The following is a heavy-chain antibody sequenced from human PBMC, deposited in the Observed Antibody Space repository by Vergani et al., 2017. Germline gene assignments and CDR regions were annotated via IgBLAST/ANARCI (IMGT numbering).Heavy chain of an antibody. CDR2: INHSGST. J-gene: IGHJ6*03. Sequence: QVQLQESGPGLVKPSQTLSLTCAVYGGSFSGYYWSWIRQPPGKGLEWIGEINHSGSTNYNPSLKSRVTISVDTSKNQFSLKLSSVTAADTAVYYCARVTGKDIVVVPAHYYMDVWGKGTTVTVSS. V-gene: IGHV4-34*09. CDR3: ARVTGKDIVVVPAHYYMDV. CDR1: GGSFSGYY. D-gene: IGHD2-2*01.